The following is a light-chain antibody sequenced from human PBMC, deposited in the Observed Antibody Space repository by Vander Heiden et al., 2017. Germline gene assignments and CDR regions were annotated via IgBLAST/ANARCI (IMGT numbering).Light chain of an antibody. V-gene: IGKV1-39*01. CDR3: QQSFTTPLT. CDR2: AAS. CDR1: QYISNY. Sequence: DIQMTQSPSSLSASVGDRVTITCRASQYISNYLKWYQQKPGKAPKLLIYAASNLQSGVPSRFSGSASGTDFTLTISSLQPEDFATYYCQQSFTTPLTFGGGTKVELQ. J-gene: IGKJ4*01.